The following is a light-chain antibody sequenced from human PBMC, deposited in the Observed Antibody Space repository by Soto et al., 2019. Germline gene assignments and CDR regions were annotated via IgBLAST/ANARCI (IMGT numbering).Light chain of an antibody. Sequence: DIQMTQSPSTLSASVGDRVIITCRASQSISSWLAWYQQKPGKAPNLLIYKASALKSGVPSRFSGSGSGTKFTLTISSLHSDDFATYYCQQYYHDSWTFGQGTKVEIK. CDR3: QQYYHDSWT. CDR1: QSISSW. V-gene: IGKV1-5*03. CDR2: KAS. J-gene: IGKJ1*01.